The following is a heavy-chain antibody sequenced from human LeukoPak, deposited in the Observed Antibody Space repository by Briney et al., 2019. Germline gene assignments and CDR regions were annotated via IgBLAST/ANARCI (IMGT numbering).Heavy chain of an antibody. Sequence: SGTLSLTCGVSGGSISTTNWWTWVGQPPGEGLEWIGEVHLSGRTHYNPSLESRVTMSVDMSENHISLRLTSVTAADTAVYYCAREGGPYRPLDYSGQGTLVTVSS. CDR2: VHLSGRT. CDR1: GGSISTTNW. J-gene: IGHJ4*02. V-gene: IGHV4-4*02. CDR3: AREGGPYRPLDY.